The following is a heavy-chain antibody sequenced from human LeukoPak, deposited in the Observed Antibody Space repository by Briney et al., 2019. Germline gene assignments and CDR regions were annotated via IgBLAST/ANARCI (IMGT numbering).Heavy chain of an antibody. D-gene: IGHD4-17*01. J-gene: IGHJ4*02. Sequence: GSLRLSCSASGFSFSTYPIHWVRPAPGKGLEWVAMTSYDGSNKFYADSVKGRFTISRDNPRNTLYLQMDSLRVEDTAVYYCARDRTTVRNLIDYWGQGTLVTVSS. CDR1: GFSFSTYP. V-gene: IGHV3-30-3*01. CDR2: TSYDGSNK. CDR3: ARDRTTVRNLIDY.